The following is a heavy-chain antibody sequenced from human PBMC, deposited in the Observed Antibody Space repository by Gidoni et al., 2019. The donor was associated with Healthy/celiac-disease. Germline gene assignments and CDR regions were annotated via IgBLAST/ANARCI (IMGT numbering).Heavy chain of an antibody. CDR2: MNPNSGNT. V-gene: IGHV1-8*01. D-gene: IGHD3-3*01. J-gene: IGHJ6*02. CDR1: GYTFTSYD. Sequence: QVQLVQSGAEVKKPGASVKVSCKASGYTFTSYDINWVRQATGQGLEWMGWMNPNSGNTGYAQKFQGRVTMTRNTSISTAYMELSSLRSEDTAVYYCARGSDFWSGYYAQDGGRRYYFYGMDVWGQGTTVTVSS. CDR3: ARGSDFWSGYYAQDGGRRYYFYGMDV.